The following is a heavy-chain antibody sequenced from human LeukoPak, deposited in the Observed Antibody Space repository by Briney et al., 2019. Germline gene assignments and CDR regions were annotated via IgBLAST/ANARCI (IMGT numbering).Heavy chain of an antibody. CDR2: ISSSGTTI. CDR1: GFTFSSYD. CDR3: AELGITMSGGV. Sequence: GGSLTLSCAASGFTFSSYDMNWVRQAQGKGLEWVSYISSSGTTIYYTHSVKGRFTISRDNAKNSLYLQMNSLRAEDTAVYYCAELGITMSGGVWGKGTTVTISS. V-gene: IGHV3-48*03. J-gene: IGHJ6*04. D-gene: IGHD3-10*02.